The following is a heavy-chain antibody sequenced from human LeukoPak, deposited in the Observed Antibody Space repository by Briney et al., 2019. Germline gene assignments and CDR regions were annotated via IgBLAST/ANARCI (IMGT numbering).Heavy chain of an antibody. CDR1: GGSISSYY. J-gene: IGHJ4*02. D-gene: IGHD5-18*01. V-gene: IGHV4-59*01. CDR3: AREDTAIKRGFDY. Sequence: SETLSLTCTVSGGSISSYYWSWIRQPPGKGLEWIGYIYYSGSTNYNPSLKSQVTISVDTSKNQFSLKLSSVTAADTAVYYCAREDTAIKRGFDYWGQGTLVTVSS. CDR2: IYYSGST.